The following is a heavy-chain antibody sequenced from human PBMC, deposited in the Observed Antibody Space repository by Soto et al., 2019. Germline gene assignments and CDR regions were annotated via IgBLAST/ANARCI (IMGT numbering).Heavy chain of an antibody. V-gene: IGHV4-39*01. CDR2: IYYSGST. CDR1: GCSISSSSYY. D-gene: IGHD2-15*01. CDR3: ARSCSGGSCYSYYFDY. J-gene: IGHJ4*02. Sequence: QLQLQESGPGLVKPSETLSLTCTVSGCSISSSSYYWGWIRQPPGKGLEWIGSIYYSGSTYYNPSLKGRVTISVDTSKNQFSLKLSSVTAADTAVYYCARSCSGGSCYSYYFDYWGQGTLVTVSS.